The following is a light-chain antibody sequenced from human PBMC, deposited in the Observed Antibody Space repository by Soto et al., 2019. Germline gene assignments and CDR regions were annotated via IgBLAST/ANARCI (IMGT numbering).Light chain of an antibody. CDR3: QQYNNWPPA. J-gene: IGKJ1*01. V-gene: IGKV3-15*01. CDR2: GAS. CDR1: QSVSGN. Sequence: EIVMAQSAATLSVSPGERATLSYRASQSVSGNLAWYQQKPGQAPRLLIYGASTRATGIPARFSGSGSGTEFTLTISSLRSEDFAVYYCQQYNNWPPAFGQGTKVEIK.